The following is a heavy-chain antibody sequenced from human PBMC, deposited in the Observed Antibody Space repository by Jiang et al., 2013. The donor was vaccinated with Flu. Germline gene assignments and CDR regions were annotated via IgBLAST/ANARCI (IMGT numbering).Heavy chain of an antibody. CDR3: ARVGYSYGYFDY. J-gene: IGHJ4*02. CDR2: IIPILGIA. CDR1: SSYA. V-gene: IGHV1-69*10. D-gene: IGHD5-18*01. Sequence: SSYAISWVRQAPGQGLEWMGGIIPILGIANYAQKFQGRVTITADKSTSTAYMELSSLRSEDTAVYYCARVGYSYGYFDYWGQGTLVTVSS.